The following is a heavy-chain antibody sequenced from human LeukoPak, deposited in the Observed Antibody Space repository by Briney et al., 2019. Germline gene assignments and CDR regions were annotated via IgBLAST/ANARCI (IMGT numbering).Heavy chain of an antibody. CDR2: ISYDGSNK. CDR1: GFTFGSYA. CDR3: ATPRYKDFWSGYDLGYFDY. D-gene: IGHD3-3*01. V-gene: IGHV3-30-3*01. J-gene: IGHJ4*02. Sequence: PGGSLRLSCAASGFTFGSYAMHWVRQAPGKGLEWVAVISYDGSNKYYADSGKGRFTISRDNSKNTLYLQMNSLRAEDTAVYYCATPRYKDFWSGYDLGYFDYWGQGTLVTVSS.